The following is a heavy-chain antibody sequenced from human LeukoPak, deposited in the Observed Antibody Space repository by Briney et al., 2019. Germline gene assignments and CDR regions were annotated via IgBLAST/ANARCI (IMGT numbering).Heavy chain of an antibody. CDR1: GGSISSHY. CDR3: ARGHSGNRRGYYMDV. CDR2: MYYSGST. J-gene: IGHJ6*03. Sequence: SETLSLTCTVSGGSISSHYWSWIRQPPGKGLEWIGYMYYSGSTNYNPSLKSRVTISVDTSKNQFSLKLSSVTAADTAVYYCARGHSGNRRGYYMDVWGKGTTVTVSS. D-gene: IGHD2/OR15-2a*01. V-gene: IGHV4-59*11.